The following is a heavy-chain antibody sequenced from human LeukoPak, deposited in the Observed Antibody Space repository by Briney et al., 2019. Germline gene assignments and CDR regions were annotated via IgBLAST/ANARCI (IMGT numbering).Heavy chain of an antibody. J-gene: IGHJ4*02. V-gene: IGHV4-34*01. D-gene: IGHD6-19*01. Sequence: PSETLSLTCAVYGGSFSGYYWSWIRQPPGKGLEWIGEINHSGSTNYNPSLKSRVTISVDTSKNQFSLKLSSATAADTAVYYCARAPRGAGTLDYWGQGTLVTVSS. CDR1: GGSFSGYY. CDR3: ARAPRGAGTLDY. CDR2: INHSGST.